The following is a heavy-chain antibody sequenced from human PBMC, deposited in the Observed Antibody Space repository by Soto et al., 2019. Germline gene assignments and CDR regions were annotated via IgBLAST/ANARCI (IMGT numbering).Heavy chain of an antibody. CDR3: ASYRGALYFDS. Sequence: QVHLQESGPGLVQPSETLSLTCSVSGRSMSSNYWSWIRQSPDMGLEWHGYVFYGGTDYSPSLGGRASMSVETSKSQFSLKLTSVTVAETAVYYRASYRGALYFDSWGAGIVVTVSA. CDR1: GRSMSSNY. D-gene: IGHD3-16*01. CDR2: VFYGGT. J-gene: IGHJ4*02. V-gene: IGHV4-59*01.